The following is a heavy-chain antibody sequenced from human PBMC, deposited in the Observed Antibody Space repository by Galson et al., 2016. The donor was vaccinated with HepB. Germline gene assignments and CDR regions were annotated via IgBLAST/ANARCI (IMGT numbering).Heavy chain of an antibody. V-gene: IGHV4-31*03. Sequence: TLSLTCTASGGSISSGGYYWTWTRQHPGKGLEWIGFIFNSETTFYNPSLKSRVTISLYTSKNQFSLNLRSVTAADTAIYYCAKSGFCGGDCYSDSWGQGTLVTVSS. D-gene: IGHD2-21*02. CDR3: AKSGFCGGDCYSDS. CDR1: GGSISSGGYY. CDR2: IFNSETT. J-gene: IGHJ4*02.